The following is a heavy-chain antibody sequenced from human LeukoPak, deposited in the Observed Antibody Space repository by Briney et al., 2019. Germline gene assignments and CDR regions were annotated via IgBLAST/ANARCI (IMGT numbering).Heavy chain of an antibody. CDR3: TRDRSGQD. CDR2: IKQDGSEK. CDR1: GLTVSSNY. J-gene: IGHJ4*02. D-gene: IGHD1-1*01. Sequence: GGSLRLSCAASGLTVSSNYMSWVRQAPGKGLQWVANIKQDGSEKYYVDSVKGRFTISRDNAKNSLYLQMNSLRAEDTAVYYCTRDRSGQDWGQGTLVTVSS. V-gene: IGHV3-7*05.